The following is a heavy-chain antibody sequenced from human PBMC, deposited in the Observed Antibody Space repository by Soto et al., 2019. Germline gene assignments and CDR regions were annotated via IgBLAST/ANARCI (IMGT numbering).Heavy chain of an antibody. Sequence: KPSETLSLTCTVSGGSIISSSYYCFCIRQPPWNGLEWIGSIYYSGSTYYNPSLKSRVTISVDTSKNQFSLKLSSVTAADTAVYYCARHGHQDLHQKWSWFDPWGQGTLVTVSS. V-gene: IGHV4-39*01. D-gene: IGHD1-26*01. J-gene: IGHJ5*02. CDR1: GGSIISSSYY. CDR2: IYYSGST. CDR3: ARHGHQDLHQKWSWFDP.